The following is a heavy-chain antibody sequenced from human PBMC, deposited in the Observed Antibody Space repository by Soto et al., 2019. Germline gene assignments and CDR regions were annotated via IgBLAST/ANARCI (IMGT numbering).Heavy chain of an antibody. CDR3: AREESNTLDY. V-gene: IGHV3-33*01. J-gene: IGHJ4*02. CDR2: IWYDGSNK. CDR1: GFSFSNHG. Sequence: QVQLVESGGGVVQPGRSLRLSCAASGFSFSNHGMHWVRQAPGKGLEWVAVIWYDGSNKYYADSVMGRFTISRDNSKNPLYLQMNSLRVEDTAVYYCAREESNTLDYWGQGTLVTVSS.